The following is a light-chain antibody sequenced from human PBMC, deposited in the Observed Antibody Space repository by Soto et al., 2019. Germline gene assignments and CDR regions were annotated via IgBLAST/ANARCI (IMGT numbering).Light chain of an antibody. J-gene: IGKJ1*01. CDR3: QQYNSYSKT. CDR2: GAS. CDR1: QSVSSSY. V-gene: IGKV3-20*01. Sequence: EIVLTQSPGTLSLSPGERATLSCRASQSVSSSYLAWYQQKPGQAPRLLIYGASSRATGIPDRFSGSGSGTEFTLTISSLQPDDSASYYCQQYNSYSKTLGQGTKEDIK.